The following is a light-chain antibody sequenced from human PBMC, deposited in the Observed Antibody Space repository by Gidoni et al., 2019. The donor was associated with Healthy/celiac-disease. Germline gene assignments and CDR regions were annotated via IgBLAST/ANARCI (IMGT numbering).Light chain of an antibody. J-gene: IGLJ1*01. CDR1: SSNIGNNY. CDR2: DNN. CDR3: GTWDSSLSAWYYV. V-gene: IGLV1-51*01. Sequence: QSVLTQPPSVSPAPGQKVTISCSGSSSNIGNNYVSWYQQLPGTAPKLLIYDNNKRPSGIPDRFSGSKSGTSATLGITGLQTGDEADYYCGTWDSSLSAWYYVFGTGTKVTVL.